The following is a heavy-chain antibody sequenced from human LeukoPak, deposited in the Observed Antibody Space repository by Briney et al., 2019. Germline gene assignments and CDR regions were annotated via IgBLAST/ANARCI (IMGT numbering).Heavy chain of an antibody. CDR2: IKQDGSEK. Sequence: PGGSLRLSCAASGFTFSSYWMSWVRQAPGKGLEWVANIKQDGSEKYYVDSVKGRFTISRDNAKNSLYLQMNSLRAEDTAVYYCARVVDFWSGGYMDVWGKGTTVTVSS. CDR1: GFTFSSYW. V-gene: IGHV3-7*01. D-gene: IGHD3-3*01. CDR3: ARVVDFWSGGYMDV. J-gene: IGHJ6*03.